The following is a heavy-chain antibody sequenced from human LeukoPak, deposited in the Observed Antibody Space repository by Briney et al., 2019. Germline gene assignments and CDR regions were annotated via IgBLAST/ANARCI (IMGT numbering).Heavy chain of an antibody. J-gene: IGHJ4*02. D-gene: IGHD3-10*01. CDR3: ARGRSGSYSRSFDF. CDR1: GFTFSDYY. CDR2: ISISGSTI. V-gene: IGHV3-11*01. Sequence: GGSLRLSCAASGFTFSDYYMSWIRQAPGKGLEWGSYISISGSTIYYADSVKGRFTISRDNAKNSLYLQMNSLRAEDTAVYYCARGRSGSYSRSFDFWGQGTLVTVSS.